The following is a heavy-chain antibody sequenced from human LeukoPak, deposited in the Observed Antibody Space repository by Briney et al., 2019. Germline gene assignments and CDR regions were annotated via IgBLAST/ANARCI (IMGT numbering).Heavy chain of an antibody. V-gene: IGHV3-23*01. CDR3: AKEPAYCGGDCYFLLDY. CDR1: GLTFTDYA. J-gene: IGHJ4*02. Sequence: GGSLRLSCAASGLTFTDYAITWVRQAPGKGLEWVSAVSTSGGSTYYADSVKGRFTISRDNSKNTLYLQMNNLRAEDTAVYYCAKEPAYCGGDCYFLLDYWGQGTLVTVSS. CDR2: VSTSGGST. D-gene: IGHD2-21*02.